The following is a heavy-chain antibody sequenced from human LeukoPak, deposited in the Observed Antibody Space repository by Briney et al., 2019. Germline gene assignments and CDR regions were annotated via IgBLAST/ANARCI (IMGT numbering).Heavy chain of an antibody. CDR2: ISIYNGNT. CDR1: GYTFTKYG. V-gene: IGHV1-18*01. CDR3: ARTSYYYETYYFDY. D-gene: IGHD3-22*01. J-gene: IGHJ4*02. Sequence: ASVKVSCKASGYTFTKYGVSWVRPAPGQGVEWMGWISIYNGNTNYAQKLQGRVTMTTDTSTSTAYMELRSLRSDDTAVYYCARTSYYYETYYFDYWGQGTLVTVSS.